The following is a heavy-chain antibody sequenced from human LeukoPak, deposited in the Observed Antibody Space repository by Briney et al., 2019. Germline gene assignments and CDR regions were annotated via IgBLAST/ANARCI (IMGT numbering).Heavy chain of an antibody. CDR3: ARSLLWYYYYMDV. J-gene: IGHJ6*03. Sequence: GGSLRLSCAASGFTFSDYYMSWIRQAPGKGLEWVSYISSSGSTIYYADSVKGRFTISRDNAKNSPYLQMNSLRAEDTAVYYCARSLLWYYYYMDVWGKGTTVTVSS. CDR1: GFTFSDYY. D-gene: IGHD3-16*01. CDR2: ISSSGSTI. V-gene: IGHV3-11*01.